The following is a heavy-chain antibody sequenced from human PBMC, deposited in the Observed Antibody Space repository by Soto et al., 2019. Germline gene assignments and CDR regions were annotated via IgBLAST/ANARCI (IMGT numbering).Heavy chain of an antibody. D-gene: IGHD3-10*01. V-gene: IGHV3-30*03. CDR1: GFPFTSYG. Sequence: QVPLVESGGGVVQPGRSLRLSCAASGFPFTSYGMHWVREGPGKGLEWLAVISYDGSNKFYADSVKGRFTISRDNSKNTLYLQMNSLRPEDTALYYCVGGQFYFDYRGQGTLVSVSS. CDR2: ISYDGSNK. J-gene: IGHJ4*02. CDR3: VGGQFYFDY.